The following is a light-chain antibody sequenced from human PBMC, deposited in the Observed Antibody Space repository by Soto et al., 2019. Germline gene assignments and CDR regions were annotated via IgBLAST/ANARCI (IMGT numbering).Light chain of an antibody. CDR2: DVS. J-gene: IGLJ3*02. Sequence: QSVLTQPASVSGSPGQSITISCTGTSSDVGSYNYVSWYQQHPGKVPKLMIYDVSNRPSGVSDRFSGSKSGNTASLTISGLLAGDEGDYYCSSYTSSNTVVFGGGTKLTVL. CDR1: SSDVGSYNY. CDR3: SSYTSSNTVV. V-gene: IGLV2-14*03.